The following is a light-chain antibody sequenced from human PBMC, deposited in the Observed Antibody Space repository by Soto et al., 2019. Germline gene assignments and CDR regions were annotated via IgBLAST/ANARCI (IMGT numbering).Light chain of an antibody. Sequence: EIVVTQSPASLSVSPGERATLSCRASQSISANLAWYQQKPAQAPRLLIHSASTRATGIPARFSGSGSGREFTLTISSLQSEDFAVYYCQQYNDWPPSWTFGQGTKVDIK. CDR1: QSISAN. V-gene: IGKV3-15*01. J-gene: IGKJ1*01. CDR3: QQYNDWPPSWT. CDR2: SAS.